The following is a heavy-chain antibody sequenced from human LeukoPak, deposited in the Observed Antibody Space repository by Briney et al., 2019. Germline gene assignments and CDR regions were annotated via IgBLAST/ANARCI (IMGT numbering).Heavy chain of an antibody. J-gene: IGHJ5*02. CDR3: AKWEYRYSGSYH. Sequence: PGGSLRLSCAASGFTFSSYGMHWVRQAPGKGLEWVAVIWYDGSNKYNADSVKGRFTISRDNSKNTLYLQMNSLRAEDTAVYHCAKWEYRYSGSYHWGQGTLVTVSS. D-gene: IGHD1-26*01. V-gene: IGHV3-33*06. CDR1: GFTFSSYG. CDR2: IWYDGSNK.